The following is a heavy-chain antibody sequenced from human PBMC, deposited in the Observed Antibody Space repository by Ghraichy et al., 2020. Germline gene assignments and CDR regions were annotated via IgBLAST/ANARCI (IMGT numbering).Heavy chain of an antibody. D-gene: IGHD2-2*02. Sequence: SQTLSLTCTVSGGSISSYYWSWIRQPPGKGLEWIGYIYYSGSTNYNPSLKSRVTISVDTSKNQFSLKLSSVTAADTAVYYCARHRGYCSSTSCYTGAFDIWGQGTMVTVSS. CDR1: GGSISSYY. V-gene: IGHV4-59*08. J-gene: IGHJ3*02. CDR2: IYYSGST. CDR3: ARHRGYCSSTSCYTGAFDI.